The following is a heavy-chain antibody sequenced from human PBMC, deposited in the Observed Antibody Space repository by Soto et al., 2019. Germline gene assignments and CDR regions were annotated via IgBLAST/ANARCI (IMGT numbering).Heavy chain of an antibody. CDR2: IDPSDSYT. J-gene: IGHJ6*02. D-gene: IGHD6-13*01. CDR3: ASSSSWYRRVNYYYYGMDV. V-gene: IGHV5-10-1*01. Sequence: RGESLKISCKGSGYSFTSYWISWVRQMPGKGLEWMGRIDPSDSYTNYSPSFQGHVTISADKSISTAYLQWSSLKASDTAMYYCASSSSWYRRVNYYYYGMDVWGQGTTVTVSS. CDR1: GYSFTSYW.